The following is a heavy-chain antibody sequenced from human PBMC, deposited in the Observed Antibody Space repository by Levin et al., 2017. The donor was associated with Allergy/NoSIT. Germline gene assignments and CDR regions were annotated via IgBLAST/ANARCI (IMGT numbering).Heavy chain of an antibody. CDR3: ARSNTYYYDSSGYYSAAHDAFDI. CDR2: IYYSGST. CDR1: GGSISSYY. V-gene: IGHV4-59*08. D-gene: IGHD3-22*01. J-gene: IGHJ3*02. Sequence: SETLSLTCTVSGGSISSYYWSWIRQPPGKGLEWIGYIYYSGSTNYNPSLKSRVTISVDTSKNQFSLKLSSVTAADTAVYYCARSNTYYYDSSGYYSAAHDAFDIWGQGTMVTVSS.